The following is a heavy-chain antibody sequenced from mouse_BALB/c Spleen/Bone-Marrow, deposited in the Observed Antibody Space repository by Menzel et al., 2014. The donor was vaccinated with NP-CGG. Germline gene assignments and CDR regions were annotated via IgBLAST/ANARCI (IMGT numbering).Heavy chain of an antibody. CDR2: INPGIGGT. Sequence: QVQLQQSGDELVRPGTSVKVSCKASGYAFTNYLIERFKQRPGQGLEWIGRINPGIGGTTYNAKFKGKATLTADKSSTTAYMQLSSLTSDDSAVYFCARFTRDYWGQGTTRTVSS. CDR1: GYAFTNYL. V-gene: IGHV1-54*01. CDR3: ARFTRDY. J-gene: IGHJ2*01.